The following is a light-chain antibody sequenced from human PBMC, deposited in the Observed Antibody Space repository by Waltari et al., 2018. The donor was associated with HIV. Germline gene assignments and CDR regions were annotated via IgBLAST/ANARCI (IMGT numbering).Light chain of an antibody. J-gene: IGKJ1*01. CDR1: PSVSSN. Sequence: EIVMTQSPVTLSVSPGERATLSCRASPSVSSNLAWYQQKPGQAPRLLIYAASTRATGISARFSGSGSGTEFTLTISSLRSEDFAVYYCQHYNNWLRTFGQGTKVEIK. CDR3: QHYNNWLRT. CDR2: AAS. V-gene: IGKV3-15*01.